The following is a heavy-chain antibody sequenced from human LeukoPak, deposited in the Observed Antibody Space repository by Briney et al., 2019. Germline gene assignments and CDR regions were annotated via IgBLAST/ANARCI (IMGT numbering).Heavy chain of an antibody. V-gene: IGHV4-39*01. CDR2: ITYSGTT. J-gene: IGHJ4*02. CDR1: GDSISSSTYSTTYY. Sequence: SETLSLTCTVSGDSISSSTYSTTYYWGWIRQPPGKGLELIGSITYSGTTHYNASLKSRVTISVDTSKNQFSLRLSSVTAADTAVYFCARHGGRYNWSPSDWGQGTLVTVSS. CDR3: ARHGGRYNWSPSD. D-gene: IGHD1-20*01.